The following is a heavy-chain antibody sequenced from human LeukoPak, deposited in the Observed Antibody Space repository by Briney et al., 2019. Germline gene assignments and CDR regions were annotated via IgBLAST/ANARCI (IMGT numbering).Heavy chain of an antibody. D-gene: IGHD3-22*01. Sequence: KPSETLSLTCAVYGGSFSNYYWSWIRQSPGKGLEWIGEINHTGSTNYNPSLKSRVTISVDTSKRQFSLKLSSVTAADTAVYYCAREVGGYYSYSSGNDAFDIWGQGTIVTVSS. CDR2: INHTGST. V-gene: IGHV4-34*01. CDR3: AREVGGYYSYSSGNDAFDI. J-gene: IGHJ3*02. CDR1: GGSFSNYY.